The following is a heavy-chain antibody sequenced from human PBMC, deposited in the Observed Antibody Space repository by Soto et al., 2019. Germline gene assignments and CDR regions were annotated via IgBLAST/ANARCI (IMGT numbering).Heavy chain of an antibody. J-gene: IGHJ6*01. D-gene: IGHD2-2*01. V-gene: IGHV1-69*06. CDR1: GGTFSSYA. CDR2: IIPISDKT. CDR3: ARSQGSSTSLENYYYYYYGMDG. Sequence: QVQLVQSGAEVKKPGSSVKVSCKASGGTFSSYAISWVRQAPGQGLEWMGGIIPISDKTNYAQKFQGRGHITAEKSTSTGLMEVSNLRSEDPAVYYCARSQGSSTSLENYYYYYYGMDGWGQGTKVTVSP.